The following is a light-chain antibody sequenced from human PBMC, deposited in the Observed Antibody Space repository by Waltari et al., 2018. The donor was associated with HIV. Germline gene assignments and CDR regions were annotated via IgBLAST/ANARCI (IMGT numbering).Light chain of an antibody. CDR3: SSYTTRNTRG. Sequence: QSALTQPASVSGSPGQSITISCTGTSSDVGVYNYVSWYQQHPGKAPKLTIYEVSNRPSGVSNRVSASKSGNTSSLTISGLQAEDEADYYCSSYTTRNTRGFGGETTLTVL. V-gene: IGLV2-14*01. J-gene: IGLJ3*02. CDR1: SSDVGVYNY. CDR2: EVS.